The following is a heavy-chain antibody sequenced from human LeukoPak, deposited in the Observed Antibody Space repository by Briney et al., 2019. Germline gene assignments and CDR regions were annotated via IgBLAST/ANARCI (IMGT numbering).Heavy chain of an antibody. J-gene: IGHJ4*02. CDR1: GFTFSSYG. CDR3: ATQLVKGDYFDY. Sequence: GGSLRLSCAASGFTFSSYGMHWVRQAPGKGLEWVAFIRYDGSNKYYADSVKGRFTISRDNSKNTLYLQMNSLRAEDTAVYYCATQLVKGDYFDYWGQGTLVTVSS. CDR2: IRYDGSNK. V-gene: IGHV3-30*02. D-gene: IGHD6-13*01.